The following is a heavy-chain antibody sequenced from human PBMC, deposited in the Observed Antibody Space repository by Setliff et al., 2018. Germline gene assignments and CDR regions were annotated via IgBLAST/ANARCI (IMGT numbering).Heavy chain of an antibody. J-gene: IGHJ6*03. Sequence: GGSLRLSCAASGFTLSSYWMHWVRQAPGKGLVWVSRINSDGSSTSYADSVKGRFTISRDNAKNTLYLQMNSLRAEDTAVYYCARGPCKHSAYYYYYYMDVWGKGTTVTVSS. CDR3: ARGPCKHSAYYYYYYMDV. CDR1: GFTLSSYW. V-gene: IGHV3-74*01. CDR2: INSDGSST.